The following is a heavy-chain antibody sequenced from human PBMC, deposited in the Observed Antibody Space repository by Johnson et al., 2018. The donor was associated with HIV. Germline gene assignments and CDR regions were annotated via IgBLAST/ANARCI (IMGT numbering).Heavy chain of an antibody. CDR1: GFTFSDYY. D-gene: IGHD2-21*01. V-gene: IGHV3-7*01. Sequence: VQLVESGGGLVKPGGSLRLSCAASGFTFSDYYMSWIRQAPGKGLEWVANIKQDGSEKYYVDSVKGRFTISRDNAKNSLYLQMNSLRAEDTAVYYCAKTYSEGEVRDAFDIWGQGTRVTVSS. J-gene: IGHJ3*02. CDR3: AKTYSEGEVRDAFDI. CDR2: IKQDGSEK.